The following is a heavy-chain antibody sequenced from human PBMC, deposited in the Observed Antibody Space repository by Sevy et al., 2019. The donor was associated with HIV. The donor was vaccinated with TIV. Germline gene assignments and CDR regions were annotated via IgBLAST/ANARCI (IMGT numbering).Heavy chain of an antibody. Sequence: SETLSLTCAVYGGSFSGYYWNWIPQSPGKGLEWIGEINHSGSTHYNPSLKSRVTISVDTSKNQFSLRLNSVTAADTAVYYCARAPPVVVVPGAPSWFDPWGQGTLVTVSS. V-gene: IGHV4-34*01. D-gene: IGHD2-2*01. CDR1: GGSFSGYY. CDR2: INHSGST. J-gene: IGHJ5*02. CDR3: ARAPPVVVVPGAPSWFDP.